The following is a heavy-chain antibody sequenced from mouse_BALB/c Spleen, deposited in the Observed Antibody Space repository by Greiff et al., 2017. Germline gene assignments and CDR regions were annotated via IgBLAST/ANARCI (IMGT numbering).Heavy chain of an antibody. CDR3: ARTYDGYYDWYFDV. CDR1: GFSLTSYG. J-gene: IGHJ1*01. Sequence: QVQLKESGPGLVAPSQSLSITCTVSGFSLTSYGVHWVRQSPGKGLEWLGVIWSGGSTDYNAAFISRLSISKDNSKSQVFFKMNSLQANDTAIYYCARTYDGYYDWYFDVWGAGTTVTVSS. V-gene: IGHV2-2*02. CDR2: IWSGGST. D-gene: IGHD2-3*01.